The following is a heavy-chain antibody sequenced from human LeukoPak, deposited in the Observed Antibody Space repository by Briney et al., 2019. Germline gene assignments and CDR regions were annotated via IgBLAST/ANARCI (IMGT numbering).Heavy chain of an antibody. CDR1: GFTFSNYG. D-gene: IGHD4-17*01. CDR3: ATLPT. J-gene: IGHJ4*02. V-gene: IGHV3-30*03. CDR2: ISYDGSNK. Sequence: GGSLRLSCAASGFTFSNYGMHWVRQAPGKGLEWLAVISYDGSNKYYADSVKGRFTISRDNSKNTLYLQMNSLRAEDTALYYCATLPTWGQGTLVTVSS.